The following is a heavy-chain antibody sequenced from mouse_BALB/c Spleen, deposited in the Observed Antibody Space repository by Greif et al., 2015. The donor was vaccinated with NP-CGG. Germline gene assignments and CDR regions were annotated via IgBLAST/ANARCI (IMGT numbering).Heavy chain of an antibody. CDR3: ARIYYGNYVDY. Sequence: EVMLVESGGGLVRPGGSLKLSCAASGFTFSSYGMSWVRQTPDKRLELVATINGNGGSTYYPDSVKGRFTISRDNAKNTLYLQMSSLKSEDTAMYYCARIYYGNYVDYWGQGTTLTVSS. V-gene: IGHV5-6-3*01. D-gene: IGHD2-1*01. J-gene: IGHJ2*01. CDR1: GFTFSSYG. CDR2: INGNGGST.